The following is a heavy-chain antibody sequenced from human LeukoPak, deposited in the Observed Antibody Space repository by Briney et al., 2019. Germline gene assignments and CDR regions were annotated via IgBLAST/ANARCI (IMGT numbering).Heavy chain of an antibody. CDR3: ARGLSMVATGGCDY. CDR2: ISWNSGSI. Sequence: PGGSLRLSCAASGFTFDDYAMHWVRQAPGKGLEWVSGISWNSGSIGYADSEKGRFSISRDNAKNSLYLQMNSLRAEDTAVYYCARGLSMVATGGCDYWGQGTLVTVSS. J-gene: IGHJ4*02. V-gene: IGHV3-9*01. CDR1: GFTFDDYA. D-gene: IGHD5-12*01.